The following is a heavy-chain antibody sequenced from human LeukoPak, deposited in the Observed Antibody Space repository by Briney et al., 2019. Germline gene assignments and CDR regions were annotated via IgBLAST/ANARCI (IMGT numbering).Heavy chain of an antibody. CDR1: GDSISNYY. J-gene: IGHJ4*02. CDR3: ARETCSGGSCFQFDF. Sequence: SETLSLTCTVSGDSISNYYWSWIRQSPGKGLEWIGYIYYSGSTNYNPSLKSRVTISVDTSKNQFSLKLSSVTAADTAVYYCARETCSGGSCFQFDFWGQGTLVTVSS. D-gene: IGHD2-15*01. CDR2: IYYSGST. V-gene: IGHV4-59*01.